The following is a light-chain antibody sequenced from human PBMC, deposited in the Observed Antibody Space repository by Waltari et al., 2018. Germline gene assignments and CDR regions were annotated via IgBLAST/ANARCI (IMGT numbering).Light chain of an antibody. CDR1: EGLLHNNGFTY. Sequence: DIVMTQSPLSLPVTPGESASISCRSSEGLLHNNGFTYVDWYVQKPGQSPQLLIYLASKPGCGVPDRFSGSGSGTDFTLKISRVEAEDVGVYYCMQGLQSHRTFGQGTKVEIK. V-gene: IGKV2-28*01. CDR3: MQGLQSHRT. J-gene: IGKJ1*01. CDR2: LAS.